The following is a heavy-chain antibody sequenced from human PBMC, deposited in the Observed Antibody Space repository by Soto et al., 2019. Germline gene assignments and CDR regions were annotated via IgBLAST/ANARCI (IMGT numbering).Heavy chain of an antibody. Sequence: QVQLVQSGAEVKKPGASVKVSCKASGYTFTSYGINWVRQAPGQGLEWLGWISAYDGYTNYAQILQGRVSMTTDTSTKTAYMRLRSLRSDDTAMYYCARGGFYDSSGGRNYYCYGMNVWGQGTTVTVSS. CDR1: GYTFTSYG. CDR3: ARGGFYDSSGGRNYYCYGMNV. J-gene: IGHJ6*02. CDR2: ISAYDGYT. D-gene: IGHD3-22*01. V-gene: IGHV1-18*01.